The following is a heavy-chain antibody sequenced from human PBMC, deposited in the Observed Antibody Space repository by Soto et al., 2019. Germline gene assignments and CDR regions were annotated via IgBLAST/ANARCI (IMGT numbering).Heavy chain of an antibody. CDR3: SGGVGDAF. Sequence: EVHLVESGGGLVQTGGSLRLSCAISESTIRRDWMNWVRQAPGKGLEWVAHKNQDGSQKYYLDSVKGRFTISRDNARNSLYLEMNSLRVGDTAMYYCSGGVGDAFWGQGTLVTVSS. CDR2: KNQDGSQK. D-gene: IGHD1-26*01. V-gene: IGHV3-7*04. CDR1: ESTIRRDW. J-gene: IGHJ4*02.